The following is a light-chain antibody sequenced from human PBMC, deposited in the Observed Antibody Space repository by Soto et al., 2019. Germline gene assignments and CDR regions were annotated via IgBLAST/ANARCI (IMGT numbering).Light chain of an antibody. J-gene: IGKJ5*01. CDR3: QQYGSSPRIT. CDR1: QSVSSSY. Sequence: EIGLTQSPGTLSLSPGERATRSCRASQSVSSSYLAWYQQKPGQAPRLLIYGASSRATGIPDRFSGSGSGTDFTLTISRLEPEDFAVYYCQQYGSSPRITFGEGTRLETK. V-gene: IGKV3-20*01. CDR2: GAS.